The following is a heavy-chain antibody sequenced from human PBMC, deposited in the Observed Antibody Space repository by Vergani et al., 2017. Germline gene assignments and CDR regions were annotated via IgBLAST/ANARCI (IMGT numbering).Heavy chain of an antibody. Sequence: VQLQESGPGLVKPSETLSLTCTVSGGSISSYYWSWIRQPAGKGLEWVSAISGSGGSTYYADSVKGRFTISRDNSKNTLYLQMNSLRAEDTAVYYCARDVVRDIVIVTPGYWGQGTLVTVSS. CDR3: ARDVVRDIVIVTPGY. CDR2: ISGSGGST. J-gene: IGHJ4*02. V-gene: IGHV3-23*01. CDR1: GGSISSYY. D-gene: IGHD2/OR15-2a*01.